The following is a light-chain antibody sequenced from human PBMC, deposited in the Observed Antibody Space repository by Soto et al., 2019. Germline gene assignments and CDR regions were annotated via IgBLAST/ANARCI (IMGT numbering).Light chain of an antibody. CDR3: QQSYSTPIT. CDR1: QSISSY. J-gene: IGKJ5*01. Sequence: DIQMTQSPSSLSASIGDSVTITCRASQSISSYLSWYQQKLGKAPKLLIYAASSLQSGVPSRFSGSGSGTDFTLTISSLQPVDFATYYCQQSYSTPITFGQGTRLDIK. V-gene: IGKV1-39*01. CDR2: AAS.